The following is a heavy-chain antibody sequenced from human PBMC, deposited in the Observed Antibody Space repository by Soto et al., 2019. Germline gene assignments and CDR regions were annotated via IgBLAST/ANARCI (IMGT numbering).Heavy chain of an antibody. CDR3: ARALANYDILTGYSYYFDY. Sequence: GGSLRLSCAASGFTFSSYWMHWVRQAPGKGLVWVSRLNSDGSSTTYADSVKGRFTISRDNAKNMVYLQMNSLRAEDTAVYYCARALANYDILTGYSYYFDYWGQGTLVTLSS. CDR1: GFTFSSYW. CDR2: LNSDGSST. V-gene: IGHV3-74*01. D-gene: IGHD3-9*01. J-gene: IGHJ4*02.